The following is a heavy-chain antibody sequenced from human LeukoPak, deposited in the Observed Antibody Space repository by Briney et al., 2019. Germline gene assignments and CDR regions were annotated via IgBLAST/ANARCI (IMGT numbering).Heavy chain of an antibody. CDR3: AKYVAEELGSCSSTSCHYSYGMDV. V-gene: IGHV3-23*01. J-gene: IGHJ6*02. CDR1: GFTFSSYA. CDR2: ISGSGGST. D-gene: IGHD2-2*01. Sequence: GGSLRLSCAASGFTFSSYAMSWVRQAPGKGLEWVSAISGSGGSTYYADSVKGRFTISRDNSKNTLYLQMNSLRAEDTAVYYCAKYVAEELGSCSSTSCHYSYGMDVWGQGTTVTVSS.